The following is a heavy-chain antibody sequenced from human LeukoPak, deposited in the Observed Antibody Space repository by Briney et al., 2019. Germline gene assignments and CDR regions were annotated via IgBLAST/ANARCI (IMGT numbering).Heavy chain of an antibody. J-gene: IGHJ5*02. CDR1: GFTFGSYS. V-gene: IGHV3-48*04. CDR2: ISSISSTI. D-gene: IGHD1-26*01. Sequence: QSGGSLRLSGAASGFTFGSYSMNWVRQAPGKGLEWVSYISSISSTIYYADSVKGRFTISRDNAKNSLYLQMNSLRAEDTAVYYCARETEWELPNWFDPWGQGTLVTVSS. CDR3: ARETEWELPNWFDP.